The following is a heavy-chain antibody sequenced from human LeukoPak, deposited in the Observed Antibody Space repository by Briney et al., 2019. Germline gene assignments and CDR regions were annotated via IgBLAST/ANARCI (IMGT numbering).Heavy chain of an antibody. J-gene: IGHJ6*02. D-gene: IGHD6-19*01. CDR1: GLTFNNYG. V-gene: IGHV3-74*01. Sequence: GGSLRLSCAASGLTFNNYGMHWVRQAPGKGLVSVSRIDPNGRYTSYADSVKGRFTISRDNAKNTLYLQMNTLGAEDTALYYCVRGSTDWNGMDVWGQGTTVTVSS. CDR3: VRGSTDWNGMDV. CDR2: IDPNGRYT.